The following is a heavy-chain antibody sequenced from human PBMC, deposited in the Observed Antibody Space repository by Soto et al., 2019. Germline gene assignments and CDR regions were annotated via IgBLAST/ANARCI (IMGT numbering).Heavy chain of an antibody. Sequence: GGSLILSCAASGFTIRSNAMYWVRQAPGKGLEWVSGISDRGDTTHYADSVKGRFTISRDTSKNTLYLQLNTLRADDTAVYYCAKDKPGTTSFDYWGQGTLVTVAS. CDR1: GFTIRSNA. D-gene: IGHD1-1*01. J-gene: IGHJ4*02. V-gene: IGHV3-23*01. CDR3: AKDKPGTTSFDY. CDR2: ISDRGDTT.